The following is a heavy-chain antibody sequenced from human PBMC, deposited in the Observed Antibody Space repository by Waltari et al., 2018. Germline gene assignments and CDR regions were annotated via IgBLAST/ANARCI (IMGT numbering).Heavy chain of an antibody. CDR2: INSDGSST. V-gene: IGHV3-74*01. J-gene: IGHJ5*02. CDR1: GFTFSSYW. Sequence: EVQMVESGGGLVQPGGSLRLSCAASGFTFSSYWMHWVRQAPGKGLVGVARINSDGSSTTYADSGKGRFTISRDNAKNTLYLQMNSLRAEDTAVYYCARAGRTANWFDPWGQGTLVTVSS. CDR3: ARAGRTANWFDP.